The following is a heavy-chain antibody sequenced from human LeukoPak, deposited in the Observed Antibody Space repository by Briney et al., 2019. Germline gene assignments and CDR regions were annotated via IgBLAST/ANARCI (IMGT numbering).Heavy chain of an antibody. D-gene: IGHD3-10*01. V-gene: IGHV3-30*02. CDR3: AKRLWFGDSLGGLFDS. J-gene: IGHJ4*02. CDR1: GFSFKDHG. CDR2: MRYDGSQI. Sequence: GGSLRLSCVVSGFSFKDHGMHWVRQAPGKGLEWVAFMRYDGSQIFYIDSVKGRFIISRDNSRNTLHFQINSLRAEDTAVYYCAKRLWFGDSLGGLFDSWGQGTLGTVS.